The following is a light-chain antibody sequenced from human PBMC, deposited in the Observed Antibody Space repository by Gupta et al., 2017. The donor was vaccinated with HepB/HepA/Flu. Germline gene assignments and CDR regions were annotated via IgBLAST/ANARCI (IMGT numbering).Light chain of an antibody. V-gene: IGKV2-24*01. CDR3: KQKKQCPHS. CDR1: QSRVHSDGNTY. CDR2: KSS. Sequence: DIVVTQTRLSSPVTIGKSASISCRSSQSRVHSDGNTYLTWFQQTPGQPPRLLLYKSSKRVYGVPDRFSGSGAGTDFTLKISSGEAEDVGIYYCKQKKQCPHSFGQGTKLEIK. J-gene: IGKJ2*01.